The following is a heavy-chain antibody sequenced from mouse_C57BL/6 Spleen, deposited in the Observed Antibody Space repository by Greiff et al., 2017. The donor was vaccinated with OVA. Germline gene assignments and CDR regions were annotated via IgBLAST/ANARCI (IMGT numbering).Heavy chain of an antibody. CDR2: IDPSYSET. CDR1: GYTFTSYW. CDR3: ARFDRGSYYFDY. Sequence: VQLQQPGAELVRPGSSVKLSCKASGYTFTSYWMHWVKQRPIQGLEWIGNIDPSYSETHYNQKFKNKATLTVDKSSSTAYMQLSSLTSEDSAVYYCARFDRGSYYFDYWGQGPTLTVSS. D-gene: IGHD3-1*01. V-gene: IGHV1-52*01. J-gene: IGHJ2*01.